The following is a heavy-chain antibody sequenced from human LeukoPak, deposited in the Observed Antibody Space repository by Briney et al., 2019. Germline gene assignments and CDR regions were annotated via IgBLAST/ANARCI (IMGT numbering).Heavy chain of an antibody. CDR2: IYYSGST. V-gene: IGHV4-59*08. CDR1: GGSISSYY. D-gene: IGHD3-22*01. J-gene: IGHJ4*02. CDR3: AGNYYDSSGYFDY. Sequence: PSETLSLTCTVSGGSISSYYWSWIRQPPGKGLEWIGYIYYSGSTNYNPSLKSRVTISVDTSKNQFSLKLSSVTAADTAVYYCAGNYYDSSGYFDYWGQGTPVTVSS.